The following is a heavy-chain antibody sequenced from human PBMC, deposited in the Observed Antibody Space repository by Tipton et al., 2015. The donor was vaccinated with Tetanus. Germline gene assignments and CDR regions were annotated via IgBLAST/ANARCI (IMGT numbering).Heavy chain of an antibody. D-gene: IGHD3-3*01. V-gene: IGHV4-39*01. CDR3: ARHNSGYFTFFDS. Sequence: LRLSCTVSSVSIADNTNYWGWIRQPPGKGLEWIGSIYSSGDTYSNPSLKSRVTMSVDTSRNQFSLRLSSVTAADTAGYYCARHNSGYFTFFDSWGQGILVTVSS. CDR2: IYSSGDT. CDR1: SVSIADNTNY. J-gene: IGHJ4*02.